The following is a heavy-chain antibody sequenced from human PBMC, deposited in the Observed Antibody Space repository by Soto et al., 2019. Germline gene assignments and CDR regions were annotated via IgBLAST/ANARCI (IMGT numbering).Heavy chain of an antibody. V-gene: IGHV1-18*01. J-gene: IGHJ4*02. Sequence: ASVKVSCKASGYTFTSYGISWVRQAPGQGLEWMGWISAYNGNTNYAQKLQGRVTMTTDTSTSTAYMELSSVTAADTAVYYCALYCISTSCYSGFDYWGQGTLVTVSS. CDR3: ALYCISTSCYSGFDY. CDR1: GYTFTSYG. D-gene: IGHD2-2*01. CDR2: ISAYNGNT.